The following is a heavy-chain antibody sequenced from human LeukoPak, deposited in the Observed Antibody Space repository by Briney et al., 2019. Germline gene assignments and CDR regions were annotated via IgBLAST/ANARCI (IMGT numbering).Heavy chain of an antibody. CDR2: FYTSGST. V-gene: IGHV4-4*07. CDR3: VRGPNWSDVHNWFDP. D-gene: IGHD1-1*01. J-gene: IGHJ5*02. Sequence: MASETLSLTCTVSGGSLRRYYWSWIRQPAGKGLEWIGRFYTSGSTNYNPSLKSRVTMSVDTSKNQFSPKLNSVTAADTAVYYCVRGPNWSDVHNWFDPWGQGTLVTVSS. CDR1: GGSLRRYY.